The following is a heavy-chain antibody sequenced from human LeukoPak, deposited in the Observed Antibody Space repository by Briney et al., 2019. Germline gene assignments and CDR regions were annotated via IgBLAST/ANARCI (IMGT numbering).Heavy chain of an antibody. J-gene: IGHJ4*02. CDR2: MNPNSGNT. CDR1: GYTFTSYD. V-gene: IGHV1-8*03. Sequence: ASVKVSCKASGYTFTSYDISWVRQATGQGLEWMGWMNPNSGNTGYAQKFQGRVTITRNTSISTAYMELSSLRSEDTAVYYCARVMRGGYFFGYWGQGTLVTVSS. CDR3: ARVMRGGYFFGY. D-gene: IGHD2-21*01.